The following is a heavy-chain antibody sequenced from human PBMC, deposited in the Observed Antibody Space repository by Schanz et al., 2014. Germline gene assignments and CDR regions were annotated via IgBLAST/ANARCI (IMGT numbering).Heavy chain of an antibody. CDR2: IGGSGGST. J-gene: IGHJ3*02. CDR3: VKDVHCTTARCYAFDM. V-gene: IGHV3-11*01. D-gene: IGHD2-2*01. Sequence: QVQLVESGGGLVKPGGSLRLSCAASGFTFSDYYMNWIRQAPGKGLEWVSGIGGSGGSTDYADSVKGRFTISSDNAKNSLYLQMNSLRPDDTALYFCVKDVHCTTARCYAFDMWGQGTMVTVSS. CDR1: GFTFSDYY.